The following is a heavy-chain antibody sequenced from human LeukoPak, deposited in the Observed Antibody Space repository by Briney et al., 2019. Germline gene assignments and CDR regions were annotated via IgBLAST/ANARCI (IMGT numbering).Heavy chain of an antibody. CDR3: ARDRPEGPWIQLWFYYGMDV. D-gene: IGHD5-18*01. J-gene: IGHJ6*02. Sequence: PGGSLRLSCAASGFTVSSNYMSWVRQAPGKGLEWVSVIYSGGSTYYADSVKGRFTISRDNAKNSLYLQTNSLRAEDTAVYYCARDRPEGPWIQLWFYYGMDVWGQGTTVTVSS. V-gene: IGHV3-53*01. CDR2: IYSGGST. CDR1: GFTVSSNY.